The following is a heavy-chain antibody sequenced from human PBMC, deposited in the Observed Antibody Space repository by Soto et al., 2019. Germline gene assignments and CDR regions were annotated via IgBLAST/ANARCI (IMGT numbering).Heavy chain of an antibody. V-gene: IGHV1-2*04. CDR2: INPNSGGT. D-gene: IGHD6-19*01. Sequence: ASVKVSCKASGGTFSSYTISWVRQAPGQGLEWMGWINPNSGGTNYAQKFQGWVTMTRDTSISTAYMELSRLRSDDTAVYYCARVRYSSGWLGYWGQGTQVTVSS. CDR3: ARVRYSSGWLGY. J-gene: IGHJ4*02. CDR1: GGTFSSYT.